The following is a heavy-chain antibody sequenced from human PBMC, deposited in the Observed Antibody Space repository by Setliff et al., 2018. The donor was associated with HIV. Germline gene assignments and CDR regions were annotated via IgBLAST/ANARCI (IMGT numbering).Heavy chain of an antibody. CDR2: IYTTGTT. Sequence: PSETLSLTCTVSGDSISSGSYYWSWIRQPAGKGLEWIGRIYTTGTTDYNPSLKTRVSMSIDTSKNQFSLNLTSVTAADTAVYYCARLFGGDYLVYYFDSWGQGTLVTV. CDR1: GDSISSGSYY. D-gene: IGHD4-17*01. CDR3: ARLFGGDYLVYYFDS. J-gene: IGHJ4*02. V-gene: IGHV4-61*02.